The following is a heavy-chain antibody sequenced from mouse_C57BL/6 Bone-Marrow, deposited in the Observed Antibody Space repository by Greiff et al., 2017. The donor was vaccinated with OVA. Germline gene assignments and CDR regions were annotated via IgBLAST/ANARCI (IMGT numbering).Heavy chain of an antibody. Sequence: QVQLQQPGAELVKPGASVKLSCKASGYTFTSYWMHWVKQRPGQGLEWIGMIHPNSGSTNYNVKFKSKATLTVDKSSSTAYMQLSSLTSEDSAVYYSVTGSDYFDYWGQGTTLTVSS. V-gene: IGHV1-64*01. J-gene: IGHJ2*01. D-gene: IGHD4-1*01. CDR3: VTGSDYFDY. CDR2: IHPNSGST. CDR1: GYTFTSYW.